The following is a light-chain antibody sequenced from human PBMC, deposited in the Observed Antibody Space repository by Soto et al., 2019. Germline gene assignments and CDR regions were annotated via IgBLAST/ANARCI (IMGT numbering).Light chain of an antibody. CDR2: KAS. CDR3: QQYNSYPYT. V-gene: IGKV1-5*03. J-gene: IGKJ2*01. CDR1: KNISSW. Sequence: DIQMTQSPSTLSASVGDRVTITCRASKNISSWLAWYQQKPGKAPNLLIYKASSLQSGIPSRFSGSGSGTEFTLTISSLQPDDFATYYCQQYNSYPYTFGQGTKLEI.